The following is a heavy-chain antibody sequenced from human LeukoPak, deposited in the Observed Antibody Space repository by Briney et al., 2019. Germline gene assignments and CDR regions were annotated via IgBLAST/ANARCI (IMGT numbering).Heavy chain of an antibody. J-gene: IGHJ6*02. Sequence: PGGSLRLSCAASGFTFSSYGMHWVRQAPGKGLEWVAVIWYDGSNKYYADSVKGRFTISRDNSKNTLYLQMNSLRAEDTAVYYCARDETTATGGYLVWGQGTTVTVSS. D-gene: IGHD4-17*01. V-gene: IGHV3-33*01. CDR3: ARDETTATGGYLV. CDR2: IWYDGSNK. CDR1: GFTFSSYG.